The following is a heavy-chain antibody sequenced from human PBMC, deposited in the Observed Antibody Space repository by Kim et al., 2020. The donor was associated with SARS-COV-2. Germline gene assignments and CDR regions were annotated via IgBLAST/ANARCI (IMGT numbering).Heavy chain of an antibody. CDR2: IYGGGTT. CDR3: ARGIGNYYYYMDV. Sequence: GGSLRLSCAASGFTISSNYMSWVRQAPGKGLEWVSAIYGGGTTYYADSVKGRYTISRHNSKNTLYLQMNSLRPEDSAVYYCARGIGNYYYYMDVWGTGTT. J-gene: IGHJ6*03. CDR1: GFTISSNY. D-gene: IGHD3-3*01. V-gene: IGHV3-53*04.